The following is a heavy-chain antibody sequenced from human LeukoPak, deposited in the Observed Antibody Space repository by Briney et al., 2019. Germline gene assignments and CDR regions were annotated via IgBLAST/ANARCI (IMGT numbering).Heavy chain of an antibody. D-gene: IGHD6-13*01. J-gene: IGHJ6*03. CDR1: GYTFTNYD. CDR2: MNPNSGNT. CDR3: ARAREPRIDSTSWYEVWGFYYYYYMDV. V-gene: IGHV1-8*03. Sequence: ASVKVSCKASGYTFTNYDINWVRQATGQGLEWMGWMNPNSGNTGYAQKFQGGVTITRNTSISTAYMELSSLRSEDTAVYYCARAREPRIDSTSWYEVWGFYYYYYMDVWGKGTTVTVSS.